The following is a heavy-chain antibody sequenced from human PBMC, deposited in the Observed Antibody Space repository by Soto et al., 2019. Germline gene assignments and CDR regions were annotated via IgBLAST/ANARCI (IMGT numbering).Heavy chain of an antibody. D-gene: IGHD3-9*01. Sequence: SVKVSCKASGFTFTSSAVQWVRQARGQRLEWIGWIVVGSGNTNYAQKFQERVTITRDMSTSTAYMELSSLRSEDTAVYYCAEETYYDILTGHGGAFDYWGQGTLVTVSS. CDR1: GFTFTSSA. J-gene: IGHJ4*02. V-gene: IGHV1-58*01. CDR2: IVVGSGNT. CDR3: AEETYYDILTGHGGAFDY.